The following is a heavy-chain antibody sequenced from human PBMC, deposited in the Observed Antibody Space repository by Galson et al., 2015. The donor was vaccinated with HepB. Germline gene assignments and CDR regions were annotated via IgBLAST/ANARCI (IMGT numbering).Heavy chain of an antibody. CDR2: IYSSGTT. D-gene: IGHD3-10*01. V-gene: IGHV4-30-4*07. CDR3: ARYFGSGSYWDY. Sequence: TLSLTCAVSGDSINSDTYSWSWIRQPPGKGLEWIANIYSSGTTYHNPSLKSRITMSVDTSKNQISLNLTSLTAADTAVYYCARYFGSGSYWDYWGQGTLVTVSS. CDR1: GDSINSDTYS. J-gene: IGHJ4*02.